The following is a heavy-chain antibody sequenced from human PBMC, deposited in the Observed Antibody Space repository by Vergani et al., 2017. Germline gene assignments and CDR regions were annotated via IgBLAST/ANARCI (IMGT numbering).Heavy chain of an antibody. D-gene: IGHD2-15*01. Sequence: QVQLQQWGAGLLKPSETLSLTCAVYGGSFSGYYWSWIRQPPGKGLEWIGEINHSGSTNYNPSLKSRVTISVDTSKNQFSLKLSSVTAADTAVYYCARDQEKDCSGGSCKNPTHYYYYYGMDVWGQGTTVTVSS. V-gene: IGHV4-34*01. CDR2: INHSGST. J-gene: IGHJ6*02. CDR3: ARDQEKDCSGGSCKNPTHYYYYYGMDV. CDR1: GGSFSGYY.